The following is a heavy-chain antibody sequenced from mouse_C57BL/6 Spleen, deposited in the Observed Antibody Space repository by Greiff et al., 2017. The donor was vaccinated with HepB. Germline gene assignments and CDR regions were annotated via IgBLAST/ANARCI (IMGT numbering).Heavy chain of an antibody. V-gene: IGHV1-7*01. Sequence: QAQLQQSGAELAKPGASVKLSCKASGYTFTSYWMHWVKQRPGQGLEWIGYINPSSGYTKYNQKFKAKATLTADKSSSTAYMQLSSLTYEDSAVYYCARSPLTTVVARGFAYWGQGTLVTVSA. CDR2: INPSSGYT. CDR3: ARSPLTTVVARGFAY. J-gene: IGHJ3*01. D-gene: IGHD1-1*01. CDR1: GYTFTSYW.